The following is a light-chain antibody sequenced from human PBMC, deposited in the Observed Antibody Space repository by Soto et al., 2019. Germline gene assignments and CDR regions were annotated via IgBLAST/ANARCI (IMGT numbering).Light chain of an antibody. Sequence: QSVLTQPLSVSGAPGQRVNISCTGGSSNIGAGYDVHWYQQFPGAAPKLLVYANTNRPSGIPDRFSGSKSGASASLAITGLQSEDEAHYYCQSYDRRLSGSKVFGGGTKVTVL. CDR3: QSYDRRLSGSKV. J-gene: IGLJ3*02. CDR1: SSNIGAGYD. V-gene: IGLV1-40*01. CDR2: ANT.